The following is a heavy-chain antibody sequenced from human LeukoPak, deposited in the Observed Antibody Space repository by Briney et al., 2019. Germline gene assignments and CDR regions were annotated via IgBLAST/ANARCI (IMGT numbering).Heavy chain of an antibody. J-gene: IGHJ6*03. Sequence: SETLSLTCTVSGYPISSSSDYWGWIRQPPGKGLEWIGSIYYSGNTYYNSSLKSRVTISLDTSKNQFSLKLSSVTAADTAVYYCARRDIVVVPADRNYYYMDVWGKGTTVTVSS. CDR1: GYPISSSSDY. V-gene: IGHV4-39*01. D-gene: IGHD2-2*01. CDR2: IYYSGNT. CDR3: ARRDIVVVPADRNYYYMDV.